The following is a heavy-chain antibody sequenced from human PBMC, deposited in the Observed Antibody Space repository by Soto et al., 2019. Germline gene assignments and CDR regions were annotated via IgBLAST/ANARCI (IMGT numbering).Heavy chain of an antibody. Sequence: QVQLVQSGAEGKKPGASVKVSCKASGYSFTSYAIHWVRQAPGQGLEWMGWINTDNGKTKYSQKFQGRVTITSDTSASAAYMQLRSLRSEDTAVYYCARVDGTYWGQGTLVIVSS. V-gene: IGHV1-3*04. CDR1: GYSFTSYA. J-gene: IGHJ4*02. CDR3: ARVDGTY. D-gene: IGHD1-26*01. CDR2: INTDNGKT.